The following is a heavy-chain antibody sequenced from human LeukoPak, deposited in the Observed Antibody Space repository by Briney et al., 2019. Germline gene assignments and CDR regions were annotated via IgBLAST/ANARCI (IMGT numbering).Heavy chain of an antibody. CDR1: GYTFSSYG. J-gene: IGHJ4*02. CDR3: ARELRITMVRGVIIKGRSFDY. Sequence: ASVKVSCKASGYTFSSYGISWVRQSPGQGLEWMGCISAYNGNTNYAQKLQGRVTITTDTSTSTAYMELRSLRSDDTAVYYCARELRITMVRGVIIKGRSFDYWGQGTLVTVSS. D-gene: IGHD3-10*01. CDR2: ISAYNGNT. V-gene: IGHV1-18*01.